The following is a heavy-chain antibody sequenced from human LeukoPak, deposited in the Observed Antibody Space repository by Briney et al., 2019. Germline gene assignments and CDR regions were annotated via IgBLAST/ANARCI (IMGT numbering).Heavy chain of an antibody. V-gene: IGHV1-2*02. D-gene: IGHD3-10*01. J-gene: IGHJ4*02. CDR1: GYTFTGYY. CDR2: IDPNSGGT. Sequence: ASVKVSCKASGYTFTGYYMHWVRQAPGQGLEWMGWIDPNSGGTNYAQKLQGRVTMTTDTSTSTAYMELRSLRSDDTAVYYCTRAGRGSVSFDYWGQGTLVTVSS. CDR3: TRAGRGSVSFDY.